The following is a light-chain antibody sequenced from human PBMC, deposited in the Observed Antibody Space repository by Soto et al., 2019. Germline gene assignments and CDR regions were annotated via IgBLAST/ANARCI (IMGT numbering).Light chain of an antibody. CDR2: EAY. J-gene: IGLJ1*01. V-gene: IGLV2-23*01. CDR1: SSDVGGHNL. Sequence: QSVLTQPASVSGSPGQSITISCTGTSSDVGGHNLLSWYQQHPGKAPKAIIYEAYRRPSGVSPRFSGSKSGNTASLTISGLQAEDEADYYCCSYVGATTYVFGTGTKLTVL. CDR3: CSYVGATTYV.